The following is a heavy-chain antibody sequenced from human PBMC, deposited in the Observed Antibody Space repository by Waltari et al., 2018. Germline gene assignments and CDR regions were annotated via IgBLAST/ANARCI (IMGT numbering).Heavy chain of an antibody. CDR1: GGSISSSSYY. J-gene: IGHJ5*02. D-gene: IGHD1-1*01. CDR3: ARQGWKLAVFDP. Sequence: QLQLQESGPGLVKPSETLSLTCTVSGGSISSSSYYWGWIRQPPGKGLEWIGSIYYSGSTYYNPSLKSRVTISVDTSKNQFSLKLSSVTAADTAVYYCARQGWKLAVFDPWGQGTLVTVSS. CDR2: IYYSGST. V-gene: IGHV4-39*01.